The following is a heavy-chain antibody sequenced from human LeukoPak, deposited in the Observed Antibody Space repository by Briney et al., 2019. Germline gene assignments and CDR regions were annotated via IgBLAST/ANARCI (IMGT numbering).Heavy chain of an antibody. D-gene: IGHD3-9*01. Sequence: GGSLRLSCAASGFTFSSYWMHWVRQAPGKGLEWVSRINSDGGSTTYADSVKGRFTISRDNAMNTMYLQMSSLRADDSAVYYCGRGGLTGQMAAFDYWGQGALVTVS. V-gene: IGHV3-74*01. CDR2: INSDGGST. CDR1: GFTFSSYW. CDR3: GRGGLTGQMAAFDY. J-gene: IGHJ4*02.